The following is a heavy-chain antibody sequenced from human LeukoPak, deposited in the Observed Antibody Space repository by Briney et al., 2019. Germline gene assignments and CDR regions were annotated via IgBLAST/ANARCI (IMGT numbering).Heavy chain of an antibody. J-gene: IGHJ4*02. CDR3: AKDLGIVGASFDY. D-gene: IGHD1-26*01. CDR1: GYTFSSYA. Sequence: GGSLRLSCAASGYTFSSYAMSWVRQAPGKGLEWVSAISGSGGNTYYADSVKGRFTISRDNSKNTLYLQMNSLRAEDTAVYYCAKDLGIVGASFDYWGQGTLVTVSS. CDR2: ISGSGGNT. V-gene: IGHV3-23*01.